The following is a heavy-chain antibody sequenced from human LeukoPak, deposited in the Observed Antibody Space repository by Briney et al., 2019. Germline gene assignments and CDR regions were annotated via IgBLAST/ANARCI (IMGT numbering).Heavy chain of an antibody. D-gene: IGHD3-10*02. V-gene: IGHV3-30*18. CDR3: AKFRSYYVDC. J-gene: IGHJ4*02. CDR2: ISHDGSQT. CDR1: GYSFSAYD. Sequence: GGSLRLSCTASGYSFSAYDIHWVRQAPGKGLEWVAAISHDGSQTFYADSVKGRFTISRDNPRNTLFLQMNSLRTEDTSVYYCAKFRSYYVDCWGQGTQVMVSS.